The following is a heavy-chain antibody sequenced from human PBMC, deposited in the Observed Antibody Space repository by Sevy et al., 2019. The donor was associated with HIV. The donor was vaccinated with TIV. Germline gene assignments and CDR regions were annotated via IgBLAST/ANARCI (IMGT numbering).Heavy chain of an antibody. CDR2: IRNKAGGHAT. CDR1: GFTFSGAN. Sequence: GGSLRLSCAASGFTFSGANIDWVRQASGKGLEWVGRIRNKAGGHATEYSASVKGRVTISRDDSKNTAYLQMDGLKTEDTAVYYCADIYAAQTMWGQGTLVTVSS. CDR3: ADIYAAQTM. D-gene: IGHD3-10*01. V-gene: IGHV3-73*01. J-gene: IGHJ4*02.